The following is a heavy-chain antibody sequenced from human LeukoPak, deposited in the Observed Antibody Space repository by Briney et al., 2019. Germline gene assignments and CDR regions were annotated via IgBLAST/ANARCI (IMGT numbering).Heavy chain of an antibody. CDR3: ARTRLDIVVVPAARWFDP. Sequence: SETLSLTCAVSGYSISSGYYWGWIRQPPGKGLEWIGSIYHSGSTYYNPSLKSRVTISVDTSKNQFSLKLSSVTAADTAVYYCARTRLDIVVVPAARWFDPWGQGTLVTVSS. CDR2: IYHSGST. V-gene: IGHV4-38-2*01. D-gene: IGHD2-2*01. J-gene: IGHJ5*02. CDR1: GYSISSGYY.